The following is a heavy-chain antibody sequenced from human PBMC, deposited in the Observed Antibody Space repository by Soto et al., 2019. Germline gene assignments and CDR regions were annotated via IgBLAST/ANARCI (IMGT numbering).Heavy chain of an antibody. CDR3: ANKLPMTAPEHF. D-gene: IGHD2-21*02. V-gene: IGHV3-23*01. Sequence: GGSLRLSCAASGFTFSSYSMSWVRQAPGKGLEWVSVISGRGDVTYYADSVKGRFTISRDNSKNTLYLQMDSLRAEDTAVYYCANKLPMTAPEHFWGQGTLVTVSS. CDR1: GFTFSSYS. CDR2: ISGRGDVT. J-gene: IGHJ4*02.